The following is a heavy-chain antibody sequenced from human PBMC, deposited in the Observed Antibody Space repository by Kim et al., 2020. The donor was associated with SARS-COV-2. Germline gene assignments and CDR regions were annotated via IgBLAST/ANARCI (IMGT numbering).Heavy chain of an antibody. CDR3: SGVGGVVPAAYNWFDP. V-gene: IGHV4-59*11. Sequence: SETLSLTCTVSGGSISSHYWSWIRQPPGKGLEWIGYIFYSGKTNYNPSLKSRVTISVDMSKNHFSLKLSSVIAADTAAYFCSGVGGVVPAAYNWFDPWGQGKLVTVSS. J-gene: IGHJ5*02. CDR2: IFYSGKT. CDR1: GGSISSHY. D-gene: IGHD2-2*01.